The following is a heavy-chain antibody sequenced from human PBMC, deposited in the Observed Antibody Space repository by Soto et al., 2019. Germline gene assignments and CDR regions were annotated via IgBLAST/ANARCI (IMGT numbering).Heavy chain of an antibody. CDR3: ASGLSGDKVDQ. J-gene: IGHJ4*02. CDR1: GGSISDGAYY. CDR2: IYDSGNT. V-gene: IGHV4-30-4*01. D-gene: IGHD2-21*01. Sequence: QVQLQESGPGLVKPSQTLSLTCTVSGGSISDGAYYWSWIRQPPGKGLEWIGHIYDSGNTYNNPSLKSRPTTSADTSKNHFSLNLNSVTAADTAVYYCASGLSGDKVDQWGQGTLVTVSS.